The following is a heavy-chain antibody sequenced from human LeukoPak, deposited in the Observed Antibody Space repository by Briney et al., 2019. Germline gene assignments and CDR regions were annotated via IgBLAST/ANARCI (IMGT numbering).Heavy chain of an antibody. J-gene: IGHJ6*03. CDR2: INPDGSWG. V-gene: IGHV3-7*03. D-gene: IGHD2-15*01. CDR1: GFTFSSHW. CDR3: ARGRDIVVVVAATPRDYYYYMDV. Sequence: GGSLRLSCGASGFTFSSHWMSWVRQAPGKGLEWVAIINPDGSWGTFVDSVKGRFTISRDNAKNSLFLQMSSLRSEDTAVYYCARGRDIVVVVAATPRDYYYYMDVWGKGTTVTVSS.